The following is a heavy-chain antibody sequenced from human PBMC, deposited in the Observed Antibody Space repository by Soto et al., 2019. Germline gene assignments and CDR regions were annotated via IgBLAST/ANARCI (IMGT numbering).Heavy chain of an antibody. CDR2: IYPGDSDT. V-gene: IGHV5-51*01. D-gene: IGHD3-10*01. CDR3: ARHWIRSGSGSSPNWFDP. J-gene: IGHJ5*02. CDR1: GYSSTSYW. Sequence: EVQLVQSGAEVKKPGESLKISCKGSGYSSTSYWIGWVRQMPGKGLEWMGIIYPGDSDTRYSPSFQGQVTISADKSISTAYLQWSILKASDTAMYYCARHWIRSGSGSSPNWFDPWGQGSLVSVSS.